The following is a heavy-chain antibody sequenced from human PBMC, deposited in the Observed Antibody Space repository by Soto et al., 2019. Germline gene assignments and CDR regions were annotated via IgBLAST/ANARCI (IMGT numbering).Heavy chain of an antibody. J-gene: IGHJ4*02. CDR3: TTDPVTMIVVVPSSG. Sequence: GGSLRLSCPGSGCSMINYSVSCVSKEPGGGLEWVSAIGGSGDSTDYAAPVKGRFTISRDDSKNTLYLQMNSLKTEDTAVYYCTTDPVTMIVVVPSSGWGQGTLVTVSS. CDR1: GCSMINYS. V-gene: IGHV3-23*01. D-gene: IGHD3-22*01. CDR2: IGGSGDST.